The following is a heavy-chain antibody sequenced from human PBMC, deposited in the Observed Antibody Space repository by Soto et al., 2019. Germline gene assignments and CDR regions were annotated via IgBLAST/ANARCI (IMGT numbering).Heavy chain of an antibody. D-gene: IGHD1-1*01. CDR2: IFYTGST. Sequence: SLTCPVSGDYIGTNSHYWNWVRRPPGKGLEWIASIFYTGSTYYSQSLKSRVTISADTSKNQFFLKLSSVTAADTAVYFCARSTGMNYLALWVPGTLVTVSS. CDR1: GDYIGTNSHY. CDR3: ARSTGMNYLAL. V-gene: IGHV4-39*01. J-gene: IGHJ1*01.